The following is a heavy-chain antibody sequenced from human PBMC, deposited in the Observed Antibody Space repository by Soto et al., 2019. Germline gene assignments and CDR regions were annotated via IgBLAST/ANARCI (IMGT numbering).Heavy chain of an antibody. Sequence: QMQLVQSGDEVKKHGASVRVSCKALGFSFTSYYVHWVRQAPGQGLEWMGNINPSVGSTYYAQNFQGRGTLTGDTTTSTVYMELRSMTSDDTAVYYCAREFASGYYDTSGNNAFDFWGQGTMVTVSS. D-gene: IGHD3-22*01. CDR3: AREFASGYYDTSGNNAFDF. V-gene: IGHV1-46*01. J-gene: IGHJ3*01. CDR2: INPSVGST. CDR1: GFSFTSYY.